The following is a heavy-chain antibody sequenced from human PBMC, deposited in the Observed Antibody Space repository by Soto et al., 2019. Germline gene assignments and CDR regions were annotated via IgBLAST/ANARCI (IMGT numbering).Heavy chain of an antibody. CDR2: IYSGGST. V-gene: IGHV3-53*01. Sequence: SLRLSCTASEFTVSSTYMSWVLQAPGKGLEWVSVIYSGGSTYYANSVKGRFTISRDNSKNTLYLQMNSLRAEDTAVYYCARSGYSYGPFDYWGQGTLVTVSS. J-gene: IGHJ4*02. CDR1: EFTVSSTY. D-gene: IGHD5-18*01. CDR3: ARSGYSYGPFDY.